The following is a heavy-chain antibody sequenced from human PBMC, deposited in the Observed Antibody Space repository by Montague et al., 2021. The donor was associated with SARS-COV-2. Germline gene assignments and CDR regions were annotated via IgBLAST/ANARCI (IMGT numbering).Heavy chain of an antibody. CDR2: INHSGST. D-gene: IGHD6-13*01. V-gene: IGHV4-34*01. CDR3: ARGNSTSSWYGWHNCFDP. CDR1: GGSFSGYY. Sequence: SETLSLTCAVYGGSFSGYYWNWIRQPPGKGLEWIGEINHSGSTNYNPSLKSRVTISVDTSENQFSLKLSSVSAADTAVYYCARGNSTSSWYGWHNCFDPWGQGTLVTVSS. J-gene: IGHJ5*01.